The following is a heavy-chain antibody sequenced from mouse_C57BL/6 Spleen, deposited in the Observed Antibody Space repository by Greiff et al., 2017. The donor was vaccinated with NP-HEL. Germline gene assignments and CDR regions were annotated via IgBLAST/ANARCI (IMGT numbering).Heavy chain of an antibody. CDR2: IDPSDSYT. J-gene: IGHJ1*03. D-gene: IGHD2-1*01. V-gene: IGHV1-59*01. Sequence: QVQLQQPGAELVRPGTSVKLSCKASGYTFTSYWMHWVKQRPGQGLEWIGVIDPSDSYTNYNQKFKGKATLTVDTSSSTAYMQLSSLTSEDSAVYYCARSVGNVPNFEVWGTGTTVTVSS. CDR3: ARSVGNVPNFEV. CDR1: GYTFTSYW.